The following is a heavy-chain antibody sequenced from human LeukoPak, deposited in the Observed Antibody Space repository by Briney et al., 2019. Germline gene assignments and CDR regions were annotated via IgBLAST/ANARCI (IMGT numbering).Heavy chain of an antibody. J-gene: IGHJ6*03. Sequence: GGSLRLSCAASGFTFSSYGMHWVRQAPGKGLEWVAVISYDGSNKYYADSVKGRFTISRDNSKNTLYLQMNSLRAEDTAVYYCAGSGGPYYYYYYYMDVWGKGTTVTVSS. CDR2: ISYDGSNK. CDR3: AGSGGPYYYYYYYMDV. D-gene: IGHD2-15*01. V-gene: IGHV3-30*03. CDR1: GFTFSSYG.